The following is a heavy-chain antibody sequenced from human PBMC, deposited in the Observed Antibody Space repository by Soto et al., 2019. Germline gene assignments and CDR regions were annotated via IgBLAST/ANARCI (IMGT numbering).Heavy chain of an antibody. V-gene: IGHV3-15*01. Sequence: GSLRLSCAASGFTFSNAWMSWVRQAPGKGLEWVGRIKTKTDGGTTDYAAPVKGRFTISRDDSKNTLYLQMNSLKTEDTAVYYCTTDRIAAAGLTSYYYDYGMDVWGQGTTVTVSS. CDR2: IKTKTDGGTT. D-gene: IGHD6-13*01. CDR3: TTDRIAAAGLTSYYYDYGMDV. J-gene: IGHJ6*02. CDR1: GFTFSNAW.